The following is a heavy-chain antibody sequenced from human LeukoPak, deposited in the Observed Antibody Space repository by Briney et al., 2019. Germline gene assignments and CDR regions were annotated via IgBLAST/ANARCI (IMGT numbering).Heavy chain of an antibody. D-gene: IGHD5-12*01. CDR1: GGIFSSYA. Sequence: SVKVSCKASGGIFSSYAISWVRQAPGQGLEWMGRIIPILGIANYAQKFQGRVTITADKSTSTAYMELSSLRSEDTAVYYCARGPHVDIVATDNWFDPWGQGTLVTVSS. V-gene: IGHV1-69*04. J-gene: IGHJ5*02. CDR3: ARGPHVDIVATDNWFDP. CDR2: IIPILGIA.